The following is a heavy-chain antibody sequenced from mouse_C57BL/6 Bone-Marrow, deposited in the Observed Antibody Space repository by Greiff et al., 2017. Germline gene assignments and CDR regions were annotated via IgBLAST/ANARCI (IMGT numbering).Heavy chain of an antibody. CDR1: GYSFTSYW. Sequence: VQRVESGPQLVRPGASVKISCKASGYSFTSYWMHWVKQRPGQGLEWIGMIDPSDSETRLNQKFKDKATLTVDKSSSTAYMQLSSPTSEDSAVYYCARELRSNYYAMDYWGQGTSVTVSS. CDR3: ARELRSNYYAMDY. D-gene: IGHD1-1*01. V-gene: IGHV1S126*01. J-gene: IGHJ4*01. CDR2: IDPSDSET.